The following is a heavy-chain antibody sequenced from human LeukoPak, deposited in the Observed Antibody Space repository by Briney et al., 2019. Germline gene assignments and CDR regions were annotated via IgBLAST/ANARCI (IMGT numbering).Heavy chain of an antibody. J-gene: IGHJ4*02. V-gene: IGHV4-34*01. CDR3: ARRSYGTDYFDY. CDR1: GGSLSGYY. D-gene: IGHD5-18*01. CDR2: INHSGST. Sequence: SETLSLTCAVYGGSLSGYYWSWIRQPPGKGLEWIGEINHSGSTNYNPSLKSRVTISVDTSKNQFSLKLSSVTAADTAVYYCARRSYGTDYFDYWGQGTLVTVSS.